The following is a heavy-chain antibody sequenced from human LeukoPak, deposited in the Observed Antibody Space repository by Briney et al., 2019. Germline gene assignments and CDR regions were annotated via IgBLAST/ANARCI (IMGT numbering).Heavy chain of an antibody. J-gene: IGHJ3*02. Sequence: SETLSLTCAVYDGSFSGYYWTWIRQFPGRGLEWIGEINDSGGTNYNPSLKSRVTISVDTSKNQFSLKLRSVTAADTAVYYCARRPYNALDIWGQGTMVTVSS. CDR3: ARRPYNALDI. CDR1: DGSFSGYY. CDR2: INDSGGT. D-gene: IGHD3-10*01. V-gene: IGHV4-34*01.